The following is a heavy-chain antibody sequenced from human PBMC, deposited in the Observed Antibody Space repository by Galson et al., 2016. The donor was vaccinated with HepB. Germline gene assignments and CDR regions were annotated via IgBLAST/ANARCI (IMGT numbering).Heavy chain of an antibody. CDR1: GGTSTTSS. D-gene: IGHD3-10*01. CDR3: ARGTHPYYGSGSYWPIAWFDT. Sequence: SVKVSCKVSGGTSTTSSVNWVRQAPGKGLEWMGGFIPLLGTTKYAEKFQDRLTITADASTGTAFMELRGLNSEDSAMYFCARGTHPYYGSGSYWPIAWFDTWGQGTLVTVSS. CDR2: FIPLLGTT. V-gene: IGHV1-69*13. J-gene: IGHJ5*02.